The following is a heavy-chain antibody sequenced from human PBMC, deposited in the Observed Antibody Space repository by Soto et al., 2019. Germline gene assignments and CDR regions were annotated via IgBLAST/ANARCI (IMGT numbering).Heavy chain of an antibody. CDR3: ASSGRITIFGVVPRYSGMDV. D-gene: IGHD3-3*01. CDR2: IYHSGST. Sequence: SQTLSVTCAVSGGSMSSSNWWSWVRQPPGKGLEWIGEIYHSGSTNYNPCLKIRVTISVDKSKNQFSLKLSSVTGGDTAVYSCASSGRITIFGVVPRYSGMDVWRQGSTVAVT. J-gene: IGHJ6*02. CDR1: GGSMSSSNW. V-gene: IGHV4-4*02.